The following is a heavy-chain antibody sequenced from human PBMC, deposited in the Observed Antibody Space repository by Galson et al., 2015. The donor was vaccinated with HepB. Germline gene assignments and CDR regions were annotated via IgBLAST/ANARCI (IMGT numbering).Heavy chain of an antibody. CDR2: ISSSSYI. Sequence: SLRLSCAASGFTFRSYSMNWVRQAPGRGLEWVSSISSSSYIYYADSVKGRFTISRDNAKNSLYLQMNSLRAEDTAVYYCARGSVAGSYYYYGMDVWGQGTTVTVSS. CDR1: GFTFRSYS. D-gene: IGHD6-19*01. CDR3: ARGSVAGSYYYYGMDV. V-gene: IGHV3-21*01. J-gene: IGHJ6*02.